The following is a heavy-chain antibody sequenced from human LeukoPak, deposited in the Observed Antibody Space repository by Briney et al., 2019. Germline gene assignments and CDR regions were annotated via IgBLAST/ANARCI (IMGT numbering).Heavy chain of an antibody. D-gene: IGHD3-10*01. V-gene: IGHV4-34*01. CDR2: INHSGST. Sequence: PSETLSLTCAVYGGSFSGYYWSWIRQPPGKGLEWIGEINHSGSTIYNPSLKSRVTISVDTSKNQFSLKLSSVTAADTAVYYCARVDMGSGSYYPSYFDYWGQGTLVTVSS. J-gene: IGHJ4*02. CDR3: ARVDMGSGSYYPSYFDY. CDR1: GGSFSGYY.